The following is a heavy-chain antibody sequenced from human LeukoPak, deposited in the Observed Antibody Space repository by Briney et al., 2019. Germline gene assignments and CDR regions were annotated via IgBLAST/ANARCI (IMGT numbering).Heavy chain of an antibody. D-gene: IGHD3-10*01. CDR3: ASRVDLFGGAFDI. Sequence: SETLSLTCTVSGVSISSGGYYWSWNRQHPGKGLEWIGYIYYSGSTYYNPSLKSRVTISVDTSKNQFSLKLSSVTAADTAVYYCASRVDLFGGAFDIWGQGTMVTVSS. CDR1: GVSISSGGYY. CDR2: IYYSGST. V-gene: IGHV4-31*03. J-gene: IGHJ3*02.